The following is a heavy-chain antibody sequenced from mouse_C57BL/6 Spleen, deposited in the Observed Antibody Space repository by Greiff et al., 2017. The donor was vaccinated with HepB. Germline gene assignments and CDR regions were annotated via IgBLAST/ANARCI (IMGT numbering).Heavy chain of an antibody. CDR3: ARRGIYDGYYPLAMDY. CDR1: GYTFTSYW. J-gene: IGHJ4*01. CDR2: IDPSDSYT. D-gene: IGHD2-3*01. V-gene: IGHV1-50*01. Sequence: VQLQQSGAELVKPGASVKLSCKASGYTFTSYWMQWVKQRPGQGLEWIGEIDPSDSYTNYNQKFKGKATLTVDTSSSTAYMQLSSLTSEDSAVYYCARRGIYDGYYPLAMDYWGQGTSVTVSS.